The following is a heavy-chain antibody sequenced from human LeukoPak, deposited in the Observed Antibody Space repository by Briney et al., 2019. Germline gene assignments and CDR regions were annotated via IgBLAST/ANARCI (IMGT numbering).Heavy chain of an antibody. D-gene: IGHD1-26*01. CDR3: AKEGREWELPH. CDR2: ISGSGGSA. CDR1: GFTFSSYA. J-gene: IGHJ4*02. V-gene: IGHV3-23*01. Sequence: GGSLRLSCAASGFTFSSYAMRWVRQAPGKGLEWVSSISGSGGSAHYADSVKGRFTISRDNSKNTLYLQMNSLRAEDTAVYYCAKEGREWELPHWGQGTLVTVSS.